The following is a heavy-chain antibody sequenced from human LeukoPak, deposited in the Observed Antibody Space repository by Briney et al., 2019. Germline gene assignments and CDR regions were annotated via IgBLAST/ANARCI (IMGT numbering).Heavy chain of an antibody. J-gene: IGHJ4*02. CDR2: IYYSGST. Sequence: PSETLSLTCTVSGGSISNYYWSWIRQPPGKGLEWLGYIYYSGSTNYNPSLKSRVTISVDTSKNQLSLKLSSVTAADTAVYYCVRRAGYTSSWYEYWGQGTLVTVSS. CDR1: GGSISNYY. D-gene: IGHD6-13*01. CDR3: VRRAGYTSSWYEY. V-gene: IGHV4-59*01.